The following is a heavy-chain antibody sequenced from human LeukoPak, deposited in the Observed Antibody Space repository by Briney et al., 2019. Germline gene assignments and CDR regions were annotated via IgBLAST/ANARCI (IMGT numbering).Heavy chain of an antibody. CDR3: ARIGCSGGNCYGYYYSGMDV. Sequence: PGGSLPLSRAAFGFTFSNYAMTWVRQAPGKGLEWVSTISGSSGNTYYADSVKGRFTISRDNSKNTLYLQMNSLRAEDTAVYYWARIGCSGGNCYGYYYSGMDVWGQEATDRVSS. J-gene: IGHJ6*02. CDR1: GFTFSNYA. D-gene: IGHD2-15*01. CDR2: ISGSSGNT. V-gene: IGHV3-23*01.